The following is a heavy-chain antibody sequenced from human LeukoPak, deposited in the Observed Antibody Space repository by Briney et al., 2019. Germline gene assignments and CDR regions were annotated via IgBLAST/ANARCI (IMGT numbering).Heavy chain of an antibody. J-gene: IGHJ4*02. V-gene: IGHV3-21*06. CDR3: ARDYYDSSASATFDY. D-gene: IGHD3-22*01. Sequence: GGSLRLSCEASGFTFSTYTVNWVRQAPGKGMEWVSSIASDTTYMKYADSVKGRFSVSRDNAKNSVFLEMKSLRADDTAVYFCARDYYDSSASATFDYWGRGTLVTVSS. CDR2: IASDTTYM. CDR1: GFTFSTYT.